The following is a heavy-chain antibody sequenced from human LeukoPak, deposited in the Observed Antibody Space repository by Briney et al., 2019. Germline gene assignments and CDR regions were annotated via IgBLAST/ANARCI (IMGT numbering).Heavy chain of an antibody. Sequence: SETLSLTCTVSGVSISSSSYYWGWLRPPPGKGLEWIGSIYYSGITYSNPSLNSLAIISVDTSKNLFSLMLSSVTPANAVLYYCARTLSNVVVPAAIPNGFDPWGQGTLVTVSS. J-gene: IGHJ5*02. CDR1: GVSISSSSYY. CDR3: ARTLSNVVVPAAIPNGFDP. V-gene: IGHV4-39*01. CDR2: IYYSGIT. D-gene: IGHD2-2*02.